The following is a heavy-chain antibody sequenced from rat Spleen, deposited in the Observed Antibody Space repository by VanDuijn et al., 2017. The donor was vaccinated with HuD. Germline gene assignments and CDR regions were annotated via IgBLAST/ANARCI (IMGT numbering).Heavy chain of an antibody. CDR3: ARPTEGIAWFVY. D-gene: IGHD1-11*01. J-gene: IGHJ3*01. CDR1: GFTFSDYY. Sequence: EVQLVESGGGLVQPGRSLKLSCAASGFTFSDYYMAWVRQAPRKGLEWVASISYEGSNTHYGDPVKGRFTISRDNADSTLYLQMNSLRSEDTATYYCARPTEGIAWFVYWGQGTLVTVSS. V-gene: IGHV5-22*01. CDR2: ISYEGSNT.